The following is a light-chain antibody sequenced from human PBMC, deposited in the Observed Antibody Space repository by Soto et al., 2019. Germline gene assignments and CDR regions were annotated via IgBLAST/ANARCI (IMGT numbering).Light chain of an antibody. CDR3: CSYAGSSTFFYV. CDR2: EVS. V-gene: IGLV2-23*02. Sequence: QSVLTQPPSASGSPGQSVTISCTGTRSDVGGYDYVSWYQQHPGQAPKLMIFEVSQRPSGVSNRSSGSKSGNTASLTISGLQAEDEADYYCCSYAGSSTFFYVLGTGTKVTVL. J-gene: IGLJ1*01. CDR1: RSDVGGYDY.